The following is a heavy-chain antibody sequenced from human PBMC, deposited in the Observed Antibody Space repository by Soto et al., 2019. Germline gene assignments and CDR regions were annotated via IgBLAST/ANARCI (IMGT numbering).Heavy chain of an antibody. CDR1: GGTFSSYA. D-gene: IGHD3-10*01. CDR3: ASPRRITMVRGVDEYYYYYGMDV. V-gene: IGHV1-69*13. J-gene: IGHJ6*02. Sequence: ASVKVSCKASGGTFSSYAISWVRQAPGQGLEWMGGIIPIFGTANYAQKFQGRVTITADESTSTAYMELSSLRSEDTAVYYCASPRRITMVRGVDEYYYYYGMDVWGQGTTVTVSS. CDR2: IIPIFGTA.